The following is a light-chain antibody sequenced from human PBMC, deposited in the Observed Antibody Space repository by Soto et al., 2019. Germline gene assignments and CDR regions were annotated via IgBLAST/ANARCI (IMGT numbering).Light chain of an antibody. CDR2: EVN. J-gene: IGLJ3*02. V-gene: IGLV2-8*01. Sequence: QSVLTQPPSASGSPGQSVTISCTGTSSDVGGYDYVSWYQQHPGKAPKAMIYEVNKWPSGVPDRFSGSKSGNTASLTVSGLQAEDEADYYCSSYGGRNNLLFGGGTKVTVL. CDR3: SSYGGRNNLL. CDR1: SSDVGGYDY.